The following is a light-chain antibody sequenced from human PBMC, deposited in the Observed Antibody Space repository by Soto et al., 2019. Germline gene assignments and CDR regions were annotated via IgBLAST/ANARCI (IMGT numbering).Light chain of an antibody. V-gene: IGKV1-9*01. Sequence: DIQLTQSPSFLSASVGDRVTITCRASQTVSSYLVWYQQKPGKAPKVLITDASTLQSGVPSRFSGSGFGTEFTLTIKGLQPEDVATYYCQQLNKFVTFGPGTK. CDR3: QQLNKFVT. CDR2: DAS. J-gene: IGKJ3*01. CDR1: QTVSSY.